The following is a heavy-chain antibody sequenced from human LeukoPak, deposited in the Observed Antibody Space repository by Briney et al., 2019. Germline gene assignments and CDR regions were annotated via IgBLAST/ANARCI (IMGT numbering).Heavy chain of an antibody. CDR1: GYTFTSYG. J-gene: IGHJ5*02. Sequence: ASVKVSCKASGYTFTSYGISWVRQAPGQGLEWMGWISAYNGNTNYAQKLQGRVTMTTDPSTSTAYMELGSLRSEDTGVYYCARDRGRGYRPPIGCSGGSCYPYDWFDPWGQGTLVTVSS. CDR3: ARDRGRGYRPPIGCSGGSCYPYDWFDP. V-gene: IGHV1-18*04. D-gene: IGHD2-15*01. CDR2: ISAYNGNT.